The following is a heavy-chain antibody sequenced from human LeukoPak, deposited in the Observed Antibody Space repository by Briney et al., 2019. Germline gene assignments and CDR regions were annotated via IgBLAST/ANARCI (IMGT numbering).Heavy chain of an antibody. D-gene: IGHD4-11*01. J-gene: IGHJ4*02. CDR2: IIPIFGTE. Sequence: SVKVSCKASGGTFSSYAISWVRQAPGQGLEWMGGIIPIFGTENYAQKFQGRVTITADESTSTAYMELSSLRSEDTAVYYCARDPLDYQAEQYFDYWGQGTLVTVS. CDR3: ARDPLDYQAEQYFDY. V-gene: IGHV1-69*13. CDR1: GGTFSSYA.